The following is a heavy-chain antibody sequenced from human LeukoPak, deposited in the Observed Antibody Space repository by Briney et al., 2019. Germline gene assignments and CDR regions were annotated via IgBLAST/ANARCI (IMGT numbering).Heavy chain of an antibody. CDR2: IYYSGTT. J-gene: IGHJ4*02. CDR1: GDSISSYY. CDR3: ARGGEMATYQPFDY. Sequence: SETLSLTCTVSGDSISSYYWSWIRQPPGKGLEWIGYIYYSGTTNYNPSLKSRVTISVDTSKNQFSLKVTSVTAADTAVYYCARGGEMATYQPFDYWGQGTLVTVSS. V-gene: IGHV4-59*01. D-gene: IGHD5-24*01.